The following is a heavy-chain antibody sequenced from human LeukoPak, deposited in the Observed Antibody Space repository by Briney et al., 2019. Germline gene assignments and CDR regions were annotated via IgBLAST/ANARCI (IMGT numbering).Heavy chain of an antibody. V-gene: IGHV4-4*07. CDR1: GGSISSYY. Sequence: PSETLSLTCTVSGGSISSYYWSWIRQPAGTALEWIGRIYTSGTITYNPSLKSRVTMSVDTSKNQFSLKLSSVTAADTAVYYCARDSGTTGEVKFDHWGQGTLVTVSS. CDR3: ARDSGTTGEVKFDH. CDR2: IYTSGTI. J-gene: IGHJ5*02. D-gene: IGHD3-10*01.